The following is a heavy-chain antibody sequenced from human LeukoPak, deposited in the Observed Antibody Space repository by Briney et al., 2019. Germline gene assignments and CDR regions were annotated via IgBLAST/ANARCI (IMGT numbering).Heavy chain of an antibody. J-gene: IGHJ4*02. V-gene: IGHV1-69*05. CDR3: ARDTYSSSWYGY. CDR1: GGTFSSYA. Sequence: GASVKVSCKASGGTFSSYAISWVRQAPGQGLEWMGGIIPIFGTANYAQKFQGRVTMTRDMSTSTVYMELSSLRSEDTAVYYCARDTYSSSWYGYWGQGTLVTVSS. CDR2: IIPIFGTA. D-gene: IGHD6-13*01.